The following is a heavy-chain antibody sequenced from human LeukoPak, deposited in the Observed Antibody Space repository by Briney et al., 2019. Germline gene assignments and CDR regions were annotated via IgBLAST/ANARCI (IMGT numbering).Heavy chain of an antibody. CDR2: ISYDGSNN. V-gene: IGHV3-30*03. J-gene: IGHJ6*02. Sequence: PGGSLRLSCAASGFTFSSFGIHWVRQAPGKGLEWVAIISYDGSNNYYADSVKGRFTISRDNSKNTLYLQMNSLRLEDTALYYCAGGANYYYYGMDVWGQGTTVTVSS. CDR3: AGGANYYYYGMDV. D-gene: IGHD3-10*01. CDR1: GFTFSSFG.